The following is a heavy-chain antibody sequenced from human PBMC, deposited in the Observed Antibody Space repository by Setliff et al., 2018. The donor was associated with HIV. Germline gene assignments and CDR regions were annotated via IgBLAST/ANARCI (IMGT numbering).Heavy chain of an antibody. CDR2: IHYNGRT. J-gene: IGHJ5*02. D-gene: IGHD2-2*02. CDR1: GDSITNDDYY. V-gene: IGHV4-39*01. Sequence: PSETLSLTCTVSGDSITNDDYYWGWIRQPPGKGLEWIAIIHYNGRTYYDPSLKSRVTIFVDTSKNQFYQKLRSVTASDTAVYYCARYTSKLDWFDPWGQGTLVTVSS. CDR3: ARYTSKLDWFDP.